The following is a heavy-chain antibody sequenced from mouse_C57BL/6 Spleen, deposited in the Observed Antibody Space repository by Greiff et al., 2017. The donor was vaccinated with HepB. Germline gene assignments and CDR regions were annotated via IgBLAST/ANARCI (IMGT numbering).Heavy chain of an antibody. CDR2: INPNNGGT. J-gene: IGHJ3*01. CDR1: GYTFTDYY. D-gene: IGHD1-1*01. V-gene: IGHV1-26*01. CDR3: ARSYGSSPWFAY. Sequence: EVQLQQSGPELVKPGASVKISCKASGYTFTDYYMNWVKQSHGKSLEWIGDINPNNGGTSYNQKFKGKATLTVDKSSSTAYMELRSLTSEDSAVYYCARSYGSSPWFAYWGQGTLVTVSA.